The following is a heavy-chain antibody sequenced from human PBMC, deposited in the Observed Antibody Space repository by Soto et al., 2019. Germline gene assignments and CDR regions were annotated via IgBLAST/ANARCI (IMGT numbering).Heavy chain of an antibody. CDR2: INAGNGNT. CDR3: ARDHCSSTSCFYDNYYYYYGMDV. Sequence: GASVKVSFKASGYTFTSYAMHWLRQAPGQRLEWMGWINAGNGNTKYSQKFQGRVTITRDTSASTAYMELSSLRSEDTAVYYCARDHCSSTSCFYDNYYYYYGMDVWGQGTTVTVSS. J-gene: IGHJ6*02. CDR1: GYTFTSYA. V-gene: IGHV1-3*01. D-gene: IGHD2-2*01.